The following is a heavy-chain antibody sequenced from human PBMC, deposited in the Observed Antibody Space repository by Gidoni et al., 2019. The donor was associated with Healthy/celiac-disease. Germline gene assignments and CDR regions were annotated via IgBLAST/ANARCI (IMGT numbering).Heavy chain of an antibody. V-gene: IGHV3-33*01. D-gene: IGHD4-17*01. CDR3: ARDLQYGDYVYYYGMDV. J-gene: IGHJ6*02. CDR1: GFTFSSYG. Sequence: QVQLVESGGGVVQPGRSLRISCAASGFTFSSYGMHWVRQAPGKGLEWVAVIWYDGSNKYYADSVKGRFTISRDNSKNTLYLQMNSLRAEDTAVYYCARDLQYGDYVYYYGMDVWGQGTTVTVSS. CDR2: IWYDGSNK.